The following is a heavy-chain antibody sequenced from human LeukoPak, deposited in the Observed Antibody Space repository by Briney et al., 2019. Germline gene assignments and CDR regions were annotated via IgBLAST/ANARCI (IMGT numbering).Heavy chain of an antibody. Sequence: SETLSLTCTVSGGSISSSSYYWGWIRQPPGKGLEWIGYIYYSGSTYYNPSLKSRVTISVDTSKNQLSLKLSSVTAADTAVYYCARVGSGYNSLEYYFDYWGQGTLVTVSS. D-gene: IGHD5-24*01. V-gene: IGHV4-39*07. CDR3: ARVGSGYNSLEYYFDY. J-gene: IGHJ4*02. CDR2: IYYSGST. CDR1: GGSISSSSYY.